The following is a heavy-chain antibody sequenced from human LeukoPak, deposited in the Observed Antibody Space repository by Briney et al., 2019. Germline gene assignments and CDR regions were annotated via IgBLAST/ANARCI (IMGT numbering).Heavy chain of an antibody. V-gene: IGHV4-59*01. CDR2: IYYSGST. CDR3: ARGGTQRTFDY. D-gene: IGHD1-14*01. CDR1: GGSISSYY. Sequence: PSETLSLTCSVSGGSISSYYWSWIRQPPGKGLEWIGSIYYSGSTNYNPSLKSRVSIPVDTSKNQFSLKLSSVTAADTAVYYCARGGTQRTFDYWGQGTLVTVSS. J-gene: IGHJ4*02.